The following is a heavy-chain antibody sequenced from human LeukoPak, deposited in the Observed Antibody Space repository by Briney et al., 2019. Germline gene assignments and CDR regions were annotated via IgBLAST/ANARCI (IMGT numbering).Heavy chain of an antibody. CDR3: ARDYGGNSQRYFDL. CDR2: INPNSGGT. J-gene: IGHJ2*01. D-gene: IGHD4-23*01. Sequence: ASVKVSCMASGYTFTGYYMHWVRQAPGQGLEWMGWINPNSGGTNYAQKFQGRVTMTRDTSISTAYMELSRLRSDDTAVYYCARDYGGNSQRYFDLWGRGTLVTVSS. V-gene: IGHV1-2*02. CDR1: GYTFTGYY.